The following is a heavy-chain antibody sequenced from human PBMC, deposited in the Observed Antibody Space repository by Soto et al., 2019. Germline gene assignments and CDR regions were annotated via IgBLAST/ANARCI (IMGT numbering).Heavy chain of an antibody. Sequence: QVQLQESGPGLVKPSQTLSLTCTVSGGSISSGGYYWSWIRQHPGKGLEWIGYIYYSGSTYYNPSLKSRVTISVDTSKNQCSLKLSSVTAADTAVYYCARGSNWNPWAFDIWGQGTMVTVSS. CDR3: ARGSNWNPWAFDI. CDR2: IYYSGST. CDR1: GGSISSGGYY. D-gene: IGHD1-20*01. J-gene: IGHJ3*02. V-gene: IGHV4-31*03.